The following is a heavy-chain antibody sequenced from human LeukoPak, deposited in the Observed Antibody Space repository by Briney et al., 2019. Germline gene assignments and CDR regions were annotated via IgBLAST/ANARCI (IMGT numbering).Heavy chain of an antibody. V-gene: IGHV3-48*04. CDR2: ISSSSSTI. D-gene: IGHD3-10*01. CDR1: GFTFISYS. J-gene: IGHJ4*02. Sequence: GGSLRLSCAASGFTFISYSMNWVRQAPGKGLEWVSYISSSSSTIYYADSVKGRFTISRDNAKNSLYLQMNSLRAEDTAVYYCASLDGEFPDYWGQGTLVTVSS. CDR3: ASLDGEFPDY.